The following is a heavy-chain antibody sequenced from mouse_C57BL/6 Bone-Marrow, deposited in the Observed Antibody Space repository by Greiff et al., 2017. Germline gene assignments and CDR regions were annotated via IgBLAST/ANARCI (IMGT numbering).Heavy chain of an antibody. CDR1: GFSFNTYA. D-gene: IGHD2-10*01. J-gene: IGHJ4*01. Sequence: EVQRVESGGGLVQPKGSLKLSCAASGFSFNTYAMNWVRQAPGTGLEWVARIRSKSNNYATYYADSVKDRFTISRDDSESMLYLQMNNLKTEDTAMYYCVRPYYGNLVGLYYAMDYWGQGTSVTVSS. CDR3: VRPYYGNLVGLYYAMDY. CDR2: IRSKSNNYAT. V-gene: IGHV10-1*01.